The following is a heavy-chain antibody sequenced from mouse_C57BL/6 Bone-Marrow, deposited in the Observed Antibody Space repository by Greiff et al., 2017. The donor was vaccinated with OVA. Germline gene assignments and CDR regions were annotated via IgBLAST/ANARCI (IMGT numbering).Heavy chain of an antibody. Sequence: QVHVKQSGPGLVQPSQSLSITCTVSGFSLTSYGVHWVRQSPGKGLEWLGVIWSGGSTDYNAAFISRLSISKDNSKIQVFFKMNSLQDDDTAIYYCARKTASWFAYWGQGTLVTVSA. D-gene: IGHD4-1*01. J-gene: IGHJ3*01. CDR1: GFSLTSYG. CDR2: IWSGGST. V-gene: IGHV2-2*01. CDR3: ARKTASWFAY.